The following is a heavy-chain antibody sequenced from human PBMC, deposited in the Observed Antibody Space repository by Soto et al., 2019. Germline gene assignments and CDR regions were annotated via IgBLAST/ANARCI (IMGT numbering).Heavy chain of an antibody. J-gene: IGHJ4*02. CDR3: AKGGRCSNGVCYALDY. CDR2: ISWDSGSI. Sequence: DVQLVESGGGLVQPGRSLRLSCAASGFTFDDYAMHWVRQAPGKGLEWVSGISWDSGSIGYADAVKGRFTISRDNAKNSLYLQMNSRSAEDTALYYCAKGGRCSNGVCYALDYWGQGTLVTVSS. D-gene: IGHD2-8*01. CDR1: GFTFDDYA. V-gene: IGHV3-9*01.